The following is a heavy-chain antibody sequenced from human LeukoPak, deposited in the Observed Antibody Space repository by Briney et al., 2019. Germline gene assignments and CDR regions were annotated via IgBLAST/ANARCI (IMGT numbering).Heavy chain of an antibody. CDR1: EFTFSSYW. J-gene: IGHJ3*02. CDR2: IKEGGSEK. CDR3: ARLRTGDVFDI. V-gene: IGHV3-7*01. Sequence: PGGSLRLSCAGSEFTFSSYWMTWVRQAPGKGLEWMSHIKEGGSEKFYVDSVKRRFTISRDNAKHSLYLQMNNLRAEHTPIFYCARLRTGDVFDIWGQGRMVAVSS. D-gene: IGHD3/OR15-3a*01.